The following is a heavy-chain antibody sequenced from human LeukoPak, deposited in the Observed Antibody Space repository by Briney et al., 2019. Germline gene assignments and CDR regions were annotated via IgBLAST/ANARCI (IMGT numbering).Heavy chain of an antibody. CDR3: ARGSCYGSLKPAFDI. CDR2: INHSGST. V-gene: IGHV4-34*01. D-gene: IGHD3-10*01. Sequence: SETLSLTCAVYGGSFSGYYWSWIRQPPGKGLEWIGEINHSGSTNYNPSLKSRVTISVDTSKNQFSLKLSSVTAADTAVYYCARGSCYGSLKPAFDIWGQGTMVTVSS. CDR1: GGSFSGYY. J-gene: IGHJ3*02.